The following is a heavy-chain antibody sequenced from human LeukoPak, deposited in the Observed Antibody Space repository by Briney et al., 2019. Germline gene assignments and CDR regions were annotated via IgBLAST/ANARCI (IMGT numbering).Heavy chain of an antibody. CDR3: ARDQTRYSGSYFRYFDY. D-gene: IGHD1-26*01. CDR1: GFTFDDYA. Sequence: PGRSLRLSCAASGFTFDDYAMHWVRQAPGKGLEWVSGISWNSGSIGYADSVKGRFTISRDNAKNSLYLQMNSLRAEDTAVYYCARDQTRYSGSYFRYFDYWGQGTLVTVSS. J-gene: IGHJ4*02. CDR2: ISWNSGSI. V-gene: IGHV3-9*01.